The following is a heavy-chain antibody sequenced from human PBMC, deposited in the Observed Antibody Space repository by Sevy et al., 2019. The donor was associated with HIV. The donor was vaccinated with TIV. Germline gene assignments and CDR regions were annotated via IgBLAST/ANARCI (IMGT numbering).Heavy chain of an antibody. CDR1: GFKFDDHA. CDR2: ITWDGGRT. CDR3: AKDLRRGDILTGYLNY. Sequence: GGSLRLSCTASGFKFDDHAMHWVRQPPGKGLEWVSGITWDGGRTGYADSVKGRFIISRDNTKSSLYLQMNSLRAEDTALYYCAKDLRRGDILTGYLNYWGQGILVTVSS. V-gene: IGHV3-9*01. J-gene: IGHJ4*02. D-gene: IGHD3-9*01.